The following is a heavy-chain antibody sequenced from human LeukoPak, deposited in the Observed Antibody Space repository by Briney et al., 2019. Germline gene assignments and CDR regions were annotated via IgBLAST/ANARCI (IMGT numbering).Heavy chain of an antibody. CDR3: ASQPGYGDHVSLANPFDP. J-gene: IGHJ5*02. V-gene: IGHV4-4*02. Sequence: SETLSLTCDVSGASISSTNWWGWVRQPPGKGLEWIGEIFHSGSTKYNPSLKSRVTISVDRSKNHFSLELNSVTAADTAVYYCASQPGYGDHVSLANPFDPWGQGTLVTVSS. D-gene: IGHD4-17*01. CDR2: IFHSGST. CDR1: GASISSTNW.